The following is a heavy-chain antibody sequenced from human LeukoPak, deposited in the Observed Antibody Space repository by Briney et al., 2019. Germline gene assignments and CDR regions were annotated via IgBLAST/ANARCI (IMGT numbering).Heavy chain of an antibody. CDR3: ARGGSGWSLYYFDY. CDR1: GGSISSYY. D-gene: IGHD6-19*01. Sequence: SETLSLTCTVSGGSISSYYWSWIRQPPGKGLECIGYIYYSGSTNYNPSLKSRVTISVDTSKDQFSLKLSSVTAADTAVYYCARGGSGWSLYYFDYWGQGTLVTVSS. V-gene: IGHV4-59*01. J-gene: IGHJ4*02. CDR2: IYYSGST.